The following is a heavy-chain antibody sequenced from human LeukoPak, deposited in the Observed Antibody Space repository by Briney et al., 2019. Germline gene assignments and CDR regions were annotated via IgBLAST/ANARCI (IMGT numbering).Heavy chain of an antibody. J-gene: IGHJ6*03. D-gene: IGHD4-23*01. Sequence: GGSLRLSCAASGFTFSGSAMHWVRQASGNGLEWVGRTRSKANSYATAYAASVTGRFTISRDDSKNKAYLQMNSLKTEDTAVYYCTSDGGNSDYYYYMDVWGKGTTVTVSS. CDR3: TSDGGNSDYYYYMDV. CDR2: TRSKANSYAT. CDR1: GFTFSGSA. V-gene: IGHV3-73*01.